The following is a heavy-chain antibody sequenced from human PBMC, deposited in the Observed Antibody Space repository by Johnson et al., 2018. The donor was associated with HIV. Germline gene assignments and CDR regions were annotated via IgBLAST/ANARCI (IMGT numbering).Heavy chain of an antibody. CDR1: GFTFSNAW. CDR3: TTAIVIDAFDI. CDR2: IKRKIEGETT. V-gene: IGHV3-15*01. D-gene: IGHD3-16*02. J-gene: IGHJ3*02. Sequence: VHLVESGGGLVKPGGSLRLSCAASGFTFSNAWMIWVRQAPGKGLEWVGRIKRKIEGETTDYAAPVKGRFTISRDDSKNTLYLQMNSLTTEDTAVYYCTTAIVIDAFDIWGQGTMVTVSS.